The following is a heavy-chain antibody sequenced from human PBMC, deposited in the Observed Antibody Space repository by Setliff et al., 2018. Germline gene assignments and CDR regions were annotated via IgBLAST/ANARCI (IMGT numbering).Heavy chain of an antibody. CDR2: INNYNFNT. V-gene: IGHV1-18*01. Sequence: ASVKVSCKSSGFTFTDYGITWVRQVPGQGLEWMGWINNYNFNTQYAQKFQGRVTVTTDTSTTTAYMELRSLRADDTAAYYCARINFYVSSGYYYAPELWGQGTTVTVSS. CDR1: GFTFTDYG. D-gene: IGHD3-22*01. J-gene: IGHJ4*02. CDR3: ARINFYVSSGYYYAPEL.